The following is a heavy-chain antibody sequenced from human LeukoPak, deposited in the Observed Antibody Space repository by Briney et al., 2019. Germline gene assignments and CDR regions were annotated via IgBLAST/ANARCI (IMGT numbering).Heavy chain of an antibody. Sequence: ASVKVSCKASGYTFTGYYMHWVRQAPGQGLEWIGWVNPNSGGKNYAQKFQDRVTMTGDTSISTAYMELSRLRSDDTAVYYCARRAVAGSLVYFDYWGQGTLVTVSS. D-gene: IGHD6-19*01. CDR1: GYTFTGYY. CDR2: VNPNSGGK. V-gene: IGHV1-2*02. CDR3: ARRAVAGSLVYFDY. J-gene: IGHJ4*02.